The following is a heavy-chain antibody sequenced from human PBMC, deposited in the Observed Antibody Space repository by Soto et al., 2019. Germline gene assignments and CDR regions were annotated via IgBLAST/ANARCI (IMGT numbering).Heavy chain of an antibody. J-gene: IGHJ3*02. Sequence: EVQLVESGGGLVKPGGSLRLSCAASGFTFSYYTMNWVRQAPGKGLEWVASISSSSSHKYSADSVRGRFTFSRDNANNSLYLQMNSLRAEDTAVYYCARLRSDGFDIWGQGTSVTVSS. D-gene: IGHD4-17*01. V-gene: IGHV3-21*01. CDR2: ISSSSSHK. CDR1: GFTFSYYT. CDR3: ARLRSDGFDI.